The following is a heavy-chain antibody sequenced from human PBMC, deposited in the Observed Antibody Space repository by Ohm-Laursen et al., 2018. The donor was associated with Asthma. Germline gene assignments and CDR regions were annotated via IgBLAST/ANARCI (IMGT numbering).Heavy chain of an antibody. V-gene: IGHV3-30-3*01. Sequence: SSLRLSCTASGFTFSSYAMHWVRQAPGKGLEWVAVISYDGSNKYYADSVKGRFTISRDNSKNTLYLQMNSLRAEDTAVYYCAREAAGNDYWGQGTLVTVSS. CDR3: AREAAGNDY. CDR2: ISYDGSNK. CDR1: GFTFSSYA. D-gene: IGHD6-13*01. J-gene: IGHJ4*02.